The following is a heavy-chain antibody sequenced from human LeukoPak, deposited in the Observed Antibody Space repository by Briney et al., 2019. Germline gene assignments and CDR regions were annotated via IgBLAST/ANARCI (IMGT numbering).Heavy chain of an antibody. J-gene: IGHJ4*02. CDR2: IYYSGST. CDR3: ARETNRYYYGSGSGGFDY. Sequence: PSETLSLTCTVSGGSISSSSYYWGWIRQPPGKGLEWIGSIYYSGSTYYNPSLKSRVTISVDTSKNQFSLKLSSVTAADTAVYYCARETNRYYYGSGSGGFDYWGQGTLVTVSS. CDR1: GGSISSSSYY. V-gene: IGHV4-39*07. D-gene: IGHD3-10*01.